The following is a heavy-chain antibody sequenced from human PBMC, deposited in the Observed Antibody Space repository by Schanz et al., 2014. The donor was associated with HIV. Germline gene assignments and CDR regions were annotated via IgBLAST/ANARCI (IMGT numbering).Heavy chain of an antibody. CDR3: ARRESDGALDV. V-gene: IGHV1-69*06. CDR1: GGTFSGHG. J-gene: IGHJ6*02. CDR2: IIPIYGTT. Sequence: QVQLVQSGAEVKKPGSSVKVSCQASGGTFSGHGISWVRQAPGQGLEWMGGIIPIYGTTNDAQKFQGRVTLTTDTSTTTAYMDLRSLRSDDTAVYHCARRESDGALDVWGPGTTVIVSS. D-gene: IGHD2-21*02.